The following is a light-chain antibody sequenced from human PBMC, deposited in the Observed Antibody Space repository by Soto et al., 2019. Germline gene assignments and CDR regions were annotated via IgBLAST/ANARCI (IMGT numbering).Light chain of an antibody. Sequence: DIQMTQSPSTLSGSVGDRVTITFRASQTISSWLAWYQKKPGKAPKLLIYKASSLESGVPSRFSGSGSGTEFTLTISSLQPDDFATYYCLQYNSYSSFGQGTKVDIK. CDR1: QTISSW. J-gene: IGKJ1*01. CDR2: KAS. V-gene: IGKV1-5*03. CDR3: LQYNSYSS.